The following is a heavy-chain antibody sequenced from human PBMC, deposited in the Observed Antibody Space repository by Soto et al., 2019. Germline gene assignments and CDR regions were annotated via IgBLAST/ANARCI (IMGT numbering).Heavy chain of an antibody. CDR1: GFTFSSYA. CDR2: ISSNGGST. D-gene: IGHD3-3*01. Sequence: VQLVESGGGLVQPGGSLRLSCSASGFTFSSYAMHWVRQAPGKGLEYVSAISSNGGSTYYADSVKGRFTISRDNSKNTLYLQMSSLRAEDTAVYYCVKPRSKITIFGGVGFDYWGQGTLVTVSS. V-gene: IGHV3-64D*06. CDR3: VKPRSKITIFGGVGFDY. J-gene: IGHJ4*02.